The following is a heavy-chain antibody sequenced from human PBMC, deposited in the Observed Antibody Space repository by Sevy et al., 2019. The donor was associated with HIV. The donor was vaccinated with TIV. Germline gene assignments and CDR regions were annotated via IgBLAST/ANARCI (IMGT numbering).Heavy chain of an antibody. CDR3: ARAVGSLWFGELFTNYYYYYYMDV. CDR1: GGTFSSYA. V-gene: IGHV1-69*06. D-gene: IGHD3-10*01. CDR2: IIPIFGTA. J-gene: IGHJ6*03. Sequence: ASVKVSCKASGGTFSSYAISWVRQAPGQGLEWMVGIIPIFGTANYAQKFQGRVTITADKSTSTAYMELSSLRSEDTAVYYCARAVGSLWFGELFTNYYYYYYMDVWGKGTTVTVSS.